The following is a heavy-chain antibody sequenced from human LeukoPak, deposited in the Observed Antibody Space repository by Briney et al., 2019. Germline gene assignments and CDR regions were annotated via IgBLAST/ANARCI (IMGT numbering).Heavy chain of an antibody. J-gene: IGHJ4*02. D-gene: IGHD5-12*01. CDR2: INHSGST. Sequence: SETLSLTCAVYGGSFSGYYWSWIRQPPGKGLEWIGEINHSGSTNYNPSLKSRVTISVDTSKNQFSLKLSSVTAADTAVYYCARGRYDHDYWGQGTLVTVSS. CDR1: GGSFSGYY. CDR3: ARGRYDHDY. V-gene: IGHV4-34*01.